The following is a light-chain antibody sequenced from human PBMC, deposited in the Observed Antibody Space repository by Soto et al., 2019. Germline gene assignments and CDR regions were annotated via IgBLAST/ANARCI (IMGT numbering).Light chain of an antibody. CDR2: DVS. CDR3: SSYTSSSTLYV. J-gene: IGLJ1*01. V-gene: IGLV2-14*01. CDR1: SSDACGCNY. Sequence: QSALTQPASVSGSPRQSITVSCTGTSSDACGCNYVSWYEQHSGKAPKLMIYDVSNRRSGVSNLFSGSKSGNTASLTISGRQAEDEAEYYCSSYTSSSTLYVFGTGTKLTVL.